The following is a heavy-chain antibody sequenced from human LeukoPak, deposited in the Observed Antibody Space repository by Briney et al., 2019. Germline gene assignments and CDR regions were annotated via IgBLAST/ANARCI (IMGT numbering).Heavy chain of an antibody. CDR3: ARDGPYFDY. V-gene: IGHV3-23*01. CDR2: IGTSGDRT. CDR1: GFTFSSYE. Sequence: GGSLRLSCAASGFTFSSYEMNWVRQAPGKGLEWVSAIGTSGDRTFYADSVKGRFTISRDNSKNTLYLQMNSLRAEDTAVYYCARDGPYFDYWGQGTLVTVSS. J-gene: IGHJ4*02. D-gene: IGHD3/OR15-3a*01.